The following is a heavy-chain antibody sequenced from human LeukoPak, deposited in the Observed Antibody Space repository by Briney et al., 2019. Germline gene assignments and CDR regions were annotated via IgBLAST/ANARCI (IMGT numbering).Heavy chain of an antibody. CDR2: IWYDGRTQ. V-gene: IGHV3-33*01. D-gene: IGHD3-22*01. CDR3: ARGEYYHESSGYPNY. Sequence: QPGRSLRLSRGASGFTFSTYGMHWVRQAPSKGLEWVAVIWYDGRTQFYAESVKGRFAVSRDNSKNTLYLQMNSLRAEDTAVYHCARGEYYHESSGYPNYWGQGTLVTVSS. J-gene: IGHJ4*02. CDR1: GFTFSTYG.